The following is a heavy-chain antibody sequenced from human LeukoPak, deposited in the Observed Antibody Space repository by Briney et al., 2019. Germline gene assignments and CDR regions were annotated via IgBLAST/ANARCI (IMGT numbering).Heavy chain of an antibody. CDR1: GFTFSSYG. J-gene: IGHJ4*02. V-gene: IGHV3-30*18. CDR2: ISYDGSNK. CDR3: AKDGGIYTAKGPFDY. D-gene: IGHD3-16*01. Sequence: GRSLRLSCAASGFTFSSYGMHWVRQAPGKGLEWVAVISYDGSNKYYADSVKGRFTISRDNSKNTLYLQMNSLRAEDTAVYYCAKDGGIYTAKGPFDYWGQGTLVTVSS.